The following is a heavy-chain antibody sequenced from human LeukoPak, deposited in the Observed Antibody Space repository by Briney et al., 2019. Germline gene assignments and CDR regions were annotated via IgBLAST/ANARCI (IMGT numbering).Heavy chain of an antibody. CDR1: GYTFTSYG. D-gene: IGHD2-15*01. CDR2: IIPILGIA. CDR3: ARDYRYCSGGSCYSDY. Sequence: GASVKVSCKASGYTFTSYGISWVRQAPGQGLEWMGRIIPILGIANYAQKFQGRVTITADKSTSTAYMELSSLRSEDTAVYYCARDYRYCSGGSCYSDYWGQGTLVTVSS. J-gene: IGHJ4*02. V-gene: IGHV1-69*04.